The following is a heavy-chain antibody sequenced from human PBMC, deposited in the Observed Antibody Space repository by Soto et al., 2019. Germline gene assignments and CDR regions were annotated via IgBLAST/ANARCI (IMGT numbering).Heavy chain of an antibody. CDR1: GGTFSIYA. Sequence: SVNLYCKTSGGTFSIYAISWVRQAPRQGLEWMGGIIPIFGTANYAQKFQGRVTITADESTSTAYMELSSLRSEDTAVYYCARDGRVGATMYYFDYWGQGTLVTVSS. D-gene: IGHD1-26*01. J-gene: IGHJ4*02. CDR2: IIPIFGTA. CDR3: ARDGRVGATMYYFDY. V-gene: IGHV1-69*13.